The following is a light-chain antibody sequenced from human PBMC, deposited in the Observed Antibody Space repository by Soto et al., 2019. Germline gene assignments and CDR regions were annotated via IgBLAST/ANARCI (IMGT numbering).Light chain of an antibody. J-gene: IGLJ3*02. Sequence: QPVLTQPPSASGTPGQRVTISCSGSSSNIGSNYVYWYQQLPGTAPKLLIYRNNLRPSGVPDRFSGSKSGTSASLAISGLRSEDEADYYCAAWDDSLSGWVFGGGTKLTVL. CDR1: SSNIGSNY. V-gene: IGLV1-47*01. CDR2: RNN. CDR3: AAWDDSLSGWV.